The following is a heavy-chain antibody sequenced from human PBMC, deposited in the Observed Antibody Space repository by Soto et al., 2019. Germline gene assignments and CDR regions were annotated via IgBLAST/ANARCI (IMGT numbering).Heavy chain of an antibody. J-gene: IGHJ4*02. D-gene: IGHD5-18*01. CDR2: INSDGSTT. CDR3: VRDRDTYGYANLDY. Sequence: EVQLAESGGGLVQPGGSLRLSCAASGFTFSSFWMHWVRQAPGKGLVWVSRINSDGSTTSYADSVKGRLTISRDNAKNTLYLQMNRLRAEDTAVYYCVRDRDTYGYANLDYWGQGTLVTVSS. CDR1: GFTFSSFW. V-gene: IGHV3-74*01.